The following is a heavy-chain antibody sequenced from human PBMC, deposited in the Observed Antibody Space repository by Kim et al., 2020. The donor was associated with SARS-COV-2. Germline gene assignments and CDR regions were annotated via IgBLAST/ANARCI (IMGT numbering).Heavy chain of an antibody. J-gene: IGHJ4*03. CDR2: VFYSCST. D-gene: IGHD6-13*01. V-gene: IGHV4-59*13. CDR3: ARGELGAAS. Sequence: SETLSLTCTVSGGSIRSTFWCWGRKRPGKGLGRIGIVFYSCSTTTNPHPTRRSTISVYISTNQFPFSLRPATVPATAAYYCARGELGAASGGHRTLVTGS. CDR1: GGSIRSTF.